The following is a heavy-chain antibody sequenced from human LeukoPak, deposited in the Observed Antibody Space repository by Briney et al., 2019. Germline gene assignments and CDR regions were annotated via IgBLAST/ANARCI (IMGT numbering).Heavy chain of an antibody. D-gene: IGHD6-19*01. Sequence: GGSLRLSCAASGFTFSSYAMSWVRQAPGKGLEWVSAISGSGGSTYYADSVKGRFTISRDNSKNTQYLQMNSLRAEDTAVYYCAKYSSGWYLSQYYFDYWGQGTLVTVSS. CDR2: ISGSGGST. V-gene: IGHV3-23*01. CDR3: AKYSSGWYLSQYYFDY. CDR1: GFTFSSYA. J-gene: IGHJ4*02.